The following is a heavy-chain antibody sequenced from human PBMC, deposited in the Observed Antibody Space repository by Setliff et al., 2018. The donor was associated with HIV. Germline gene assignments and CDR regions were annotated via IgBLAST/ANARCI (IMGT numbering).Heavy chain of an antibody. CDR1: GGSVSSPSYY. Sequence: PSETLSLTCAVSGGSVSSPSYYWGWIRQPPGKGLEWIRSVYNSGITFKNPSLKSRVSISVDRSGNQFSLRLTSVTAADTAVYYCATCRHRPSNWFDPWG. V-gene: IGHV4-39*07. CDR2: VYNSGIT. J-gene: IGHJ5*02. CDR3: ATCRHRPSNWFDP.